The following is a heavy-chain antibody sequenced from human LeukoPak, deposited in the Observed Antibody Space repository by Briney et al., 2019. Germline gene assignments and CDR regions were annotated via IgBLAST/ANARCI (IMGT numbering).Heavy chain of an antibody. V-gene: IGHV4-34*01. CDR1: GGSFSGYY. Sequence: PSETLSLTCAVYGGSFSGYYWSWIRQPPGKGLEWIGEINHSGSTNYNPSLKSRVTISVDTSKNQFSLKLSSVTAADTAVYYCARRRSLRPPRSDYWGLGTLVTVSS. CDR2: INHSGST. CDR3: ARRRSLRPPRSDY. D-gene: IGHD3-16*01. J-gene: IGHJ4*02.